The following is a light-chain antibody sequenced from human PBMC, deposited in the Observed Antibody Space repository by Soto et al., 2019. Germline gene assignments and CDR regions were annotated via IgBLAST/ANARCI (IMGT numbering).Light chain of an antibody. CDR2: AAS. V-gene: IGKV1-39*01. CDR3: QQSYSAPLT. Sequence: DIQMTQSPSSLSASVGDRVIITCRASQRISSYLNWYQQTPGKAPRLLIYAASSLQSGVPSRFSGSGSETDFTLTINTLQPEDFATYFCQQSYSAPLTFGGGTKVDFK. J-gene: IGKJ4*01. CDR1: QRISSY.